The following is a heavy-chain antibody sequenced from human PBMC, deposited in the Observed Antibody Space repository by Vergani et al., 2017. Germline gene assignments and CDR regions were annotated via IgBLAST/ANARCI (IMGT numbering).Heavy chain of an antibody. CDR3: ARGKYLPRGVLRYFDWFDY. CDR1: GGSISSGGYY. J-gene: IGHJ4*02. V-gene: IGHV4-31*03. Sequence: QVQLQESGPGLVKPSQTLSLTCTVSGGSISSGGYYWNWIRQHPGKGLEWIGYIYYSGSTYYNPSLKSRVTISVDTSKNQFSLKLSSVTAADTAVYYCARGKYLPRGVLRYFDWFDYWGQGTLVTVSS. D-gene: IGHD3-9*01. CDR2: IYYSGST.